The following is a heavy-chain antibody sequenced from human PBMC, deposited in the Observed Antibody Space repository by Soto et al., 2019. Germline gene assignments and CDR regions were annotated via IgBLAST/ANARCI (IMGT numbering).Heavy chain of an antibody. CDR3: SRARYCTSPSCYNHYYYGMDI. J-gene: IGHJ6*02. CDR1: GYTFTKYG. CDR2: IGVYNGKT. V-gene: IGHV1-18*04. Sequence: QEQLVQSGGEVKKPGASVRVSCKASGYTFTKYGITWVRQAPGQGLEWMGWIGVYNGKTNYARKLQGRVTQTADTSASTAYMELRSLRSDATAVYYCSRARYCTSPSCYNHYYYGMDIWSQGTTVSVSS. D-gene: IGHD2-2*02.